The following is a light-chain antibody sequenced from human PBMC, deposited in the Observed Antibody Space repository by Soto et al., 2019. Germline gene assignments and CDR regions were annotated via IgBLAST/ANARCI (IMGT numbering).Light chain of an antibody. Sequence: AIQMTQSPSSLCASVGDRVIITCRSSQGLGNELGWYQQKPGKAPKLLIYTASTLPSGVPSRFAGSGSGTEFTFTISRLPRDYFATYYYLRDRSYPRTLGQGTKVEIK. CDR3: LRDRSYPRT. V-gene: IGKV1-6*01. CDR2: TAS. CDR1: QGLGNE. J-gene: IGKJ1*01.